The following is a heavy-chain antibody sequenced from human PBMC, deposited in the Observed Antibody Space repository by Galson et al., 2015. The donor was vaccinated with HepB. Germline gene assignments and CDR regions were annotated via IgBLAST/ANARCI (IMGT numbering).Heavy chain of an antibody. CDR3: ARASSWYWFDP. D-gene: IGHD6-13*01. CDR2: INHSGST. CDR1: GGSFSGYY. V-gene: IGHV4-34*01. Sequence: TCAVYGGSFSGYYWSWIRQPPGKGLEWIGEINHSGSTNYNPSLKGRVTISVDTSKNQFSLKLSSVTAADTAVYYCARASSWYWFDPWGQGTLVTVSS. J-gene: IGHJ5*02.